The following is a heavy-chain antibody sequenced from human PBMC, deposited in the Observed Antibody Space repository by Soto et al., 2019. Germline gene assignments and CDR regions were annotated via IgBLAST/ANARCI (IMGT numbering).Heavy chain of an antibody. J-gene: IGHJ4*02. CDR3: ARKRGNVLRYFDWLSDGYYFDS. CDR1: GGSFSGYY. V-gene: IGHV4-34*01. CDR2: INHSGST. Sequence: PSETLSLTCAVYGGSFSGYYWSWIRQPPGKGLEWIGEINHSGSTNYNPSLKSRVTISVDTSKNQFSLKLSSVTAADTAVYYCARKRGNVLRYFDWLSDGYYFDSWGQGTLVTVSS. D-gene: IGHD3-9*01.